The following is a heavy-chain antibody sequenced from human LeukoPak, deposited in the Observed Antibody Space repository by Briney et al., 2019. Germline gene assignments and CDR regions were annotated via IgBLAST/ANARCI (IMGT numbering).Heavy chain of an antibody. CDR2: IIPIFGTA. J-gene: IGHJ4*02. Sequence: ASVKVSCKASGGTFSSYAISWVRQAPGQGLEWMGGIIPIFGTANYAQKFQGRVTITADESTGTAYMELSSLRSEDTAVYYCARAWGVVTAIDYWGQGALVTVSS. CDR3: ARAWGVVTAIDY. V-gene: IGHV1-69*13. CDR1: GGTFSSYA. D-gene: IGHD2-21*02.